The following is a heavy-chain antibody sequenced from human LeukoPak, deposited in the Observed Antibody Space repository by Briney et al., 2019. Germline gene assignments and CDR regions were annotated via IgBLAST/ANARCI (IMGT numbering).Heavy chain of an antibody. J-gene: IGHJ1*01. CDR1: GFTFSRYG. CDR2: ISYDGSNK. D-gene: IGHD2-15*01. Sequence: GSVRLSCAASGFTFSRYGMQWVGQSPGKGLEWLAAISYDGSNKDYADSVKGRVTISRDNSKNTLYLQMNSLSAEDTAVYYCARDGSYCSAGSCYLGIYFQAWGQGPRVPVSS. CDR3: ARDGSYCSAGSCYLGIYFQA. V-gene: IGHV3-30*03.